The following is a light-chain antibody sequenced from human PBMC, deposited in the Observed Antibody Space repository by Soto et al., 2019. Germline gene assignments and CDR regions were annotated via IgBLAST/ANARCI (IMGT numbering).Light chain of an antibody. V-gene: IGKV1-39*01. CDR3: QKGHSTPYT. J-gene: IGKJ2*01. CDR2: SAS. Sequence: DIQMTQSPYSLSASVGDSVTITCRASQNIRTYLNWYQQKPGRAPKLLIHSASALPSGVPSRFSGSGSGTEFTLTMIGLQPEDFATYYCQKGHSTPYTFGQGTTVESK. CDR1: QNIRTY.